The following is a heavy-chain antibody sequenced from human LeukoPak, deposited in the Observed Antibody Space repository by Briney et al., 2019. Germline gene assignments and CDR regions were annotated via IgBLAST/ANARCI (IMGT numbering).Heavy chain of an antibody. V-gene: IGHV3-48*02. CDR2: ISSSSSII. CDR1: GFTFSSYS. CDR3: ARVVDDDYGDYYLDF. Sequence: GGSLRLSCAASGFTFSSYSMIWVRQAPGRGLEWVSYISSSSSIIYYADSVRGLFTISRDNDKNSLFLQMNSLRDEDAAVYYCARVVDDDYGDYYLDFWGQGTLVTVSS. D-gene: IGHD4-17*01. J-gene: IGHJ4*02.